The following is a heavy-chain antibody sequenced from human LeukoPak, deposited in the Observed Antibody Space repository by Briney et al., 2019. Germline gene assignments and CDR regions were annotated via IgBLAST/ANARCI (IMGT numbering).Heavy chain of an antibody. D-gene: IGHD2-2*01. CDR2: INHSGST. J-gene: IGHJ6*03. Sequence: PSETLSLTCAVYGGSFSGYYWSWLRQPPGKGLEWIGEINHSGSTNYNTSLKSRVTIAVDTSKNQFSPRLSSVTAADTAVYYCARACRCSSTSCYEQRLYYYYYYYMDVWGKGTTVTVSS. CDR1: GGSFSGYY. V-gene: IGHV4-34*01. CDR3: ARACRCSSTSCYEQRLYYYYYYYMDV.